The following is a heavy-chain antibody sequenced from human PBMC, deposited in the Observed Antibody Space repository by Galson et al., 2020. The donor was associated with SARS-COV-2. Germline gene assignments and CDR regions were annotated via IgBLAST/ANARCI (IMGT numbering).Heavy chain of an antibody. CDR1: GYTLTELS. Sequence: ASVKVSCKVSGYTLTELSMHWVRQAPGKGLEWMGGFDPEDGETIYAQKFQGRVTMTRNTSISTAYMELSSLRSEDTAVYYCARVYPYGSGSYYWFERTDPWGQGTLVTVSS. D-gene: IGHD3-10*01. CDR2: FDPEDGET. CDR3: ARVYPYGSGSYYWFERTDP. J-gene: IGHJ5*02. V-gene: IGHV1-24*01.